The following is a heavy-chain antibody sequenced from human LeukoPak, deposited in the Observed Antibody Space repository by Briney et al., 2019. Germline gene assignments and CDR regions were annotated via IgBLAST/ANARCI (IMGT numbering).Heavy chain of an antibody. J-gene: IGHJ6*02. CDR3: ARDKSSSFPRDYGMDV. CDR1: GFTFSSYS. Sequence: GGSLRLSCAASGFTFSSYSMNWVRQAPGKGLEWVSSISSSSSYIYYADSVKGRFTISRDNAKNSLYLQMNSLRAEDTAVYYCARDKSSSFPRDYGMDVWGQGTTVTVSS. CDR2: ISSSSSYI. V-gene: IGHV3-21*01. D-gene: IGHD6-13*01.